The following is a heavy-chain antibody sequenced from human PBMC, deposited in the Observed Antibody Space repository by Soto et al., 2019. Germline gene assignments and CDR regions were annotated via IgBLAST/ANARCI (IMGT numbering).Heavy chain of an antibody. V-gene: IGHV3-30*18. CDR3: AKVFDYVFDP. D-gene: IGHD3-9*01. CDR1: GFTFSTYG. J-gene: IGHJ5*02. Sequence: QVQLVESGGGVVQPGRSLRLSCAASGFTFSTYGMHWVRQAPGKGLEWVAVISYDGTNKYYADSMKGRFTVSRDNSKNTLYLQMHSLRTEDTAMYYCAKVFDYVFDPWGQGTLVTVSS. CDR2: ISYDGTNK.